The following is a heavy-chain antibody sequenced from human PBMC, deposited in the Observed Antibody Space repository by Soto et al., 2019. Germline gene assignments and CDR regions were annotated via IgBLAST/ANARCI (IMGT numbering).Heavy chain of an antibody. D-gene: IGHD2-21*02. CDR1: VFTFISYA. J-gene: IGHJ3*02. CDR3: AKGFIVVVTVLRPDDAFDI. CDR2: ISGGGGST. V-gene: IGHV3-23*01. Sequence: PGWSLRLSCASSVFTFISYAMNWVRQAPGKGLEWVAGISGGGGSTYYADSVKGRFTISRDTSKNTVYLQLNSLRAEDTAVYYCAKGFIVVVTVLRPDDAFDIWGQGTMVTVSS.